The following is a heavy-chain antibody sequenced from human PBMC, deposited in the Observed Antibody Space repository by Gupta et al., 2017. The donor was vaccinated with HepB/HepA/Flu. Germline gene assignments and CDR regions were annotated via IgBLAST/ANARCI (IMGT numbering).Heavy chain of an antibody. CDR3: AKDLYFWSGMDD. J-gene: IGHJ6*03. Sequence: QLLESGGGLVQPGGSLRLYCAASGFSVGSNAMAWVRQAPGKGLEWVSGYGSDKKKHDADSVRGRFTISRDTVNNTVSRQMNNLRAVDTAVYYCAKDLYFWSGMDDWGEGTTVTVSS. V-gene: IGHV3-23*05. D-gene: IGHD3-3*01. CDR2: YGSDKKK. CDR1: GFSVGSNA.